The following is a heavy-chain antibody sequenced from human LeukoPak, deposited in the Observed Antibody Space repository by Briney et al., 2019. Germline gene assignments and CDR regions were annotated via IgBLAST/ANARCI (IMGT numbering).Heavy chain of an antibody. CDR2: LYPGDSET. J-gene: IGHJ4*02. Sequence: GESLKISCKGSGYSFVNYWIGWVRQMPGKGLEWMGILYPGDSETRYSPSFQGQVTISVDKSISTAFLQWSSLKASDTAIYYCARATGHDGYFDYWGQGTLVTASS. V-gene: IGHV5-51*01. CDR3: ARATGHDGYFDY. CDR1: GYSFVNYW.